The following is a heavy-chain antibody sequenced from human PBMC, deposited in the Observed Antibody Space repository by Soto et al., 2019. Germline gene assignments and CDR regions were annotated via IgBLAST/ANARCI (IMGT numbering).Heavy chain of an antibody. CDR1: GGSFSGYY. D-gene: IGHD3-10*01. CDR3: ASYYGSGSYYNWFDP. V-gene: IGHV4-34*01. Sequence: PSETLSLTCAVYGGSFSGYYWSWIRQPPGKGLEWIGEINHSGSTNYNPSLKSRVTISVDTSKNQFSLKLSSVTAADTAVYYCASYYGSGSYYNWFDPWGQGTLVTVPQ. J-gene: IGHJ5*02. CDR2: INHSGST.